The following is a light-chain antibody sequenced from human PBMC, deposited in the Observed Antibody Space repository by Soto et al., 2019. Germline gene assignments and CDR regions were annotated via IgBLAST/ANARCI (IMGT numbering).Light chain of an antibody. V-gene: IGKV1-5*01. J-gene: IGKJ1*01. CDR1: QSIGRF. CDR2: DAS. CDR3: QQSYSTPRT. Sequence: DIQMTQSPSTLSASVGDRVTITCRASQSIGRFLAWYQHQPGKAPKLLIYDASTLESGVPSRFSGTGSGTEFTFSITSLQPEDFGTYYCQQSYSTPRTFGQGTKV.